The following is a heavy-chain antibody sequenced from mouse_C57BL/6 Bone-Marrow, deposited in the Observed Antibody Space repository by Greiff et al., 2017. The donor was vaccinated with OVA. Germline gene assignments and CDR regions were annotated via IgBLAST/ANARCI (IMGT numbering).Heavy chain of an antibody. CDR2: IYPGDGDT. CDR3: ARDWGYFDY. CDR1: GYAFSSNW. Sequence: QVQLQQSGAELVKPGASVKISCKASGYAFSSNWMNWVKQRPGKGLEWIGQIYPGDGDTNYNGKFKGKATLTADKSSSTAYMQLSSLTSEDSAVYFCARDWGYFDYWGQGTTLTVSS. J-gene: IGHJ2*01. V-gene: IGHV1-80*01.